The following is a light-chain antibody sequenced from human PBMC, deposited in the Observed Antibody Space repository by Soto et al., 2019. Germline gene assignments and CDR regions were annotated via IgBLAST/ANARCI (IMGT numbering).Light chain of an antibody. CDR3: CSFAGNYWL. CDR1: NSDVGYYPY. J-gene: IGLJ3*02. CDR2: GVS. V-gene: IGLV2-11*01. Sequence: QSALTQPRSVSGSPGQSVTISCTGTNSDVGYYPYVSWYQQHPGKAPKLIIYGVSNRPSGVPDRFSGSKSGNTASLTISGLQPEDEAEYHCCSFAGNYWLFGGGTKLTVL.